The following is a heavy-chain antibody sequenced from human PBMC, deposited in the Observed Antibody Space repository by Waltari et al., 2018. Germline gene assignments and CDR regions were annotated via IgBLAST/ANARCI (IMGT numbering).Heavy chain of an antibody. V-gene: IGHV4-38-2*01. CDR2: IYHSGST. J-gene: IGHJ4*02. D-gene: IGHD3-16*02. CDR1: GYSISSGYY. CDR3: ARSYYDYVWGSYRPYYFDY. Sequence: QVQLQESGPGLVKPSETLSLTCAVSGYSISSGYYWAWIRQPPGKGREWIGSIYHSGSTYYNPSLKSRVTISVDTSKNQFSLKLSSVTAADTAVYYCARSYYDYVWGSYRPYYFDYWGQGTLVTISS.